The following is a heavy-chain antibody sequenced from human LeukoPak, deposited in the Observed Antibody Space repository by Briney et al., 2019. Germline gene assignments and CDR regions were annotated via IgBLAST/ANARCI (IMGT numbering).Heavy chain of an antibody. CDR1: GYILTAYH. Sequence: ASVQVSCTASGYILTAYHIHWVRQPRAQGREWMGWMNPHSGGTNYAQKFRARVRMNTDTTINTAYLELTGLTSDGTALYYCARAERTVSGLDVWGKGTTVTVPS. CDR2: MNPHSGGT. D-gene: IGHD2-2*01. J-gene: IGHJ6*04. CDR3: ARAERTVSGLDV. V-gene: IGHV1-2*02.